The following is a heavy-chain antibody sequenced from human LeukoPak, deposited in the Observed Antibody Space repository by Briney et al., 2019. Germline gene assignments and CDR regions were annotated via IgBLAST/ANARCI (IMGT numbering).Heavy chain of an antibody. CDR2: VWSGEGEP. V-gene: IGHV3-33*03. CDR3: ATPLDYYDRSGYHQGGD. D-gene: IGHD3-22*01. Sequence: GGSLRLSCAASGFTLRNYGMHWVRQAPGKGLEWVAVVWSGEGEPYYADSVKGRFTISRDNAKNSLYLQMNSLRAEDTAAYYCATPLDYYDRSGYHQGGDWGQGTLVTVSS. CDR1: GFTLRNYG. J-gene: IGHJ4*02.